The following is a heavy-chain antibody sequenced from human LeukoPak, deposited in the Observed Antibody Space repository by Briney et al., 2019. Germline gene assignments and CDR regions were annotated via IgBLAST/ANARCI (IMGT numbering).Heavy chain of an antibody. J-gene: IGHJ4*02. V-gene: IGHV3-23*01. D-gene: IGHD7-27*01. CDR3: AREPRNY. CDR2: ISGSGGST. Sequence: PGGSLRLSCSASGFTFITYAMTWVRQAPGKGLEWVSSISGSGGSTYYADSVRGRFTISRDNAKNSLYLQMNSLRAEDTAVYYCAREPRNYWGQGTLVTVSS. CDR1: GFTFITYA.